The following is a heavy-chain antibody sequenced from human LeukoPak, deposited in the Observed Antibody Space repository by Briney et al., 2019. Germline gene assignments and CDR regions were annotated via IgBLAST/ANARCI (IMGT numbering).Heavy chain of an antibody. Sequence: SVKVSFKASGGTFSSYAISWVRQAPGQGLEWMGGIIPIFGTANYAQKLQGRVTITTDESTSTAYMELSSLRSEDTAVYYCARDREDYYDSSGYYYYWGQGTLVTVSS. J-gene: IGHJ4*02. CDR2: IIPIFGTA. D-gene: IGHD3-22*01. CDR1: GGTFSSYA. CDR3: ARDREDYYDSSGYYYY. V-gene: IGHV1-69*05.